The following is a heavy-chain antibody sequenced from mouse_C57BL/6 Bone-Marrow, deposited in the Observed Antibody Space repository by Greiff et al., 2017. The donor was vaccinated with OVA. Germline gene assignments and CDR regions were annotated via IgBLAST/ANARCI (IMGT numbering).Heavy chain of an antibody. J-gene: IGHJ3*02. D-gene: IGHD4-1*01. CDR2: FYPGSGSI. V-gene: IGHV1-62-2*01. CDR3: ARHAPHWALLGY. Sequence: QVQLKQSGAELVKPGASVKLSCKASGYTFTEYTIHWVKQRSGQGLEWIGWFYPGSGSIKYNEKFKDKATLTVDKSSSTGYMELSRLTSEDSAVYDCARHAPHWALLGYWGKGTLVTVSA. CDR1: GYTFTEYT.